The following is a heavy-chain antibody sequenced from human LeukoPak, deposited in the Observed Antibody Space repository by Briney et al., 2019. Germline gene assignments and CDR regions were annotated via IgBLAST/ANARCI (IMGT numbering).Heavy chain of an antibody. CDR2: IKEDGSEK. CDR3: ASCSGWYANFDY. D-gene: IGHD6-19*01. V-gene: IGHV3-7*01. CDR1: AFTFSSYW. J-gene: IGHJ4*02. Sequence: GGSLRLSCAASAFTFSSYWMIWVRQAPGKGLEWVASIKEDGSEKYYVDSVKGRFTVSRDSANNLLCLEMNSLRAEDTAVYYCASCSGWYANFDYWGQGTLVTVSS.